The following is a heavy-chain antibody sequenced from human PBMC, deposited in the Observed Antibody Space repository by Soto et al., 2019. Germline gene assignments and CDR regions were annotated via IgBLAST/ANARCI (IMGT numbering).Heavy chain of an antibody. CDR1: GYTFTSYG. CDR2: ISAYNGNT. Sequence: ASVKVSCKASGYTFTSYGISWVRQAPGQGLEWMGWISAYNGNTNYAQKLQGRVTMTTDTSTSTAYMELRSLRSDDTAVYYCARDRVAYPPAVDWFDPWGQGTLVTVSS. V-gene: IGHV1-18*01. CDR3: ARDRVAYPPAVDWFDP. J-gene: IGHJ5*02. D-gene: IGHD2-8*02.